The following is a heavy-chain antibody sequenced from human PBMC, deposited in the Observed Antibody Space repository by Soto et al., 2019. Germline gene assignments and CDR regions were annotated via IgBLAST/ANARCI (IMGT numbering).Heavy chain of an antibody. J-gene: IGHJ6*03. Sequence: QVQLVESGGGLVKPGGSLRLSCAASGFTFSDYYMSWIRQAPGKGLEWVSYISSSGSTIYYADSVKGRFTISRDNAKNSLYLQMNSLRAEDTAVYYCASTYYDFWSGYLNYYYYYMDVWGKGTTVTVSS. CDR1: GFTFSDYY. V-gene: IGHV3-11*01. D-gene: IGHD3-3*01. CDR2: ISSSGSTI. CDR3: ASTYYDFWSGYLNYYYYYMDV.